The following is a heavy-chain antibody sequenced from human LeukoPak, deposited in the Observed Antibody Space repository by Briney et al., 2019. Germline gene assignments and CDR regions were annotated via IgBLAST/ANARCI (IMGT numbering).Heavy chain of an antibody. CDR2: IYSGGST. Sequence: PGGSLRLSCAASGFTVSSNYMSWVRQAPGKGLEWVSVIYSGGSTYYADSVKGRFTISRDNSKNTLYLQMNSLRAEDTAVYYCARDDRPRVAYYYYYGMDVWGQGTTVTVSS. D-gene: IGHD3-3*01. J-gene: IGHJ6*02. CDR1: GFTVSSNY. V-gene: IGHV3-66*01. CDR3: ARDDRPRVAYYYYYGMDV.